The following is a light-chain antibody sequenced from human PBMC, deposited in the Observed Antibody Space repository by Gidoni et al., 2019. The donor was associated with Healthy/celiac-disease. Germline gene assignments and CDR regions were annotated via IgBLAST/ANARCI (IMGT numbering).Light chain of an antibody. CDR2: CAS. CDR3: QQYYSTPYT. J-gene: IGKJ2*01. Sequence: DIVMTQSPDSLAVSLGDRATINCKSSQRVLYSSNNKNYLSWYQRKPGQPPKLLIYCASTRESGVPDRFSGSGSGTDFTLTISILQAEDVAVYYCQQYYSTPYTFGQGTKLEIK. CDR1: QRVLYSSNNKNY. V-gene: IGKV4-1*01.